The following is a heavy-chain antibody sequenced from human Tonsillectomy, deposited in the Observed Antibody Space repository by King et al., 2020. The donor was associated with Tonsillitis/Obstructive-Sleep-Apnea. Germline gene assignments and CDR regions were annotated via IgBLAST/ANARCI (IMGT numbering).Heavy chain of an antibody. CDR3: AKDRVGPGWYFDL. D-gene: IGHD1-26*01. V-gene: IGHV3-23*04. CDR2: IISSGITT. J-gene: IGHJ2*01. Sequence: VQLVESGGGLVQPGGSLRLSCAASGFTFSSSAMGWVRPAPGKGLEWVSAIISSGITTYYADSAKGRFTISRDNSKSTLYLQMDSLRAEDTAIYYCAKDRVGPGWYFDLWGRGTLVTVSS. CDR1: GFTFSSSA.